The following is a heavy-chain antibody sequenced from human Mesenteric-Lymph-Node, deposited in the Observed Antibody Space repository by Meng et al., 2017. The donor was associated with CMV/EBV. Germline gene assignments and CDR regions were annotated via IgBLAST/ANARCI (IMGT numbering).Heavy chain of an antibody. CDR3: AKDASSGSYYFDY. V-gene: IGHV3-74*01. CDR1: GFTFSSSA. CDR2: INSDGSST. Sequence: GESLKISCAASGFTFSSSAMHWVRQAPGKGLVWVSRINSDGSSTSYADSVKGRFTISRDNAKNTLYLQMNSLRAEDTAVYYCAKDASSGSYYFDYWGQGTLVTVSS. J-gene: IGHJ4*02. D-gene: IGHD6-6*01.